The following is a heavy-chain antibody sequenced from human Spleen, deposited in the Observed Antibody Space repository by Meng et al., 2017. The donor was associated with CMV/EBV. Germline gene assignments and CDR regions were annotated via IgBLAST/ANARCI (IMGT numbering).Heavy chain of an antibody. D-gene: IGHD3-10*01. CDR3: ASVHYGSGSYCPY. CDR1: GGSISISNW. V-gene: IGHV4-4*02. CDR2: IYHSGTT. Sequence: SETLSLTCAVSGGSISISNWWSWVRQPPGKGLEWIGEIYHSGTTNYNPSLKSRVTISLDKSKNQFSLKLDSVTAADTAVYYCASVHYGSGSYCPYWGQGTLVTVSS. J-gene: IGHJ4*02.